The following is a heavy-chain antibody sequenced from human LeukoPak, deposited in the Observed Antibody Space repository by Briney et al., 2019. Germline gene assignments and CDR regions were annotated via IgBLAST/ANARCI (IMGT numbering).Heavy chain of an antibody. CDR1: GGSFSGYY. Sequence: SETLSLTCAVYGGSFSGYYWSWIRQSPGKGLEWLGEINHSGTTNYNPSLRGRATIAVDPSKNQFSLRLRSLTAADTAGYYCARERAVADYYYYMDVWGKGTTVIVSS. CDR3: ARERAVADYYYYMDV. D-gene: IGHD6-19*01. J-gene: IGHJ6*03. V-gene: IGHV4-34*01. CDR2: INHSGTT.